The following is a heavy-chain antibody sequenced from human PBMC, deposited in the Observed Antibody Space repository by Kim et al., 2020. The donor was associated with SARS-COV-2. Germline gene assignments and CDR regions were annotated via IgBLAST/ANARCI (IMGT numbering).Heavy chain of an antibody. J-gene: IGHJ6*02. CDR1: GGSISSGGYY. CDR3: ARVRRWLRFKAYYYGMDV. CDR2: IYYSGST. D-gene: IGHD5-12*01. Sequence: SETLSLTCTVSGGSISSGGYYWSWIRQHPGKGLEWIGYIYYSGSTYYNPSLKSRVTISVDTSKNQFSLKLSSVTAADTAVYYCARVRRWLRFKAYYYGMDVWGQGTTVTVSS. V-gene: IGHV4-31*03.